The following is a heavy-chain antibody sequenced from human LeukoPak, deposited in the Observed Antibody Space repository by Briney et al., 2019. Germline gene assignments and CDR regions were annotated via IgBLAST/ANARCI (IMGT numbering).Heavy chain of an antibody. CDR1: GFTLGDYA. CDR3: TRDFGMVVAGYSDY. V-gene: IGHV3-49*03. CDR2: IRSKAYGGTT. D-gene: IGHD6-19*01. Sequence: GGSLRLSCTASGFTLGDYAMSWFRQAPGKGLEWVGFIRSKAYGGTTEYAASVKGRFTISRDDSKSIAYLQMNSLKTEDTAVYYCTRDFGMVVAGYSDYWGQGTLVTVSS. J-gene: IGHJ4*02.